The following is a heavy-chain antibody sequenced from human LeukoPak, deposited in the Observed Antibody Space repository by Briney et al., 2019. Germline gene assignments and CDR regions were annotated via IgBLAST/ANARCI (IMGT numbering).Heavy chain of an antibody. D-gene: IGHD6-13*01. J-gene: IGHJ6*03. CDR2: INHSGST. CDR1: GGSISSYY. CDR3: ARVGIAAAGTPYYYYYYMDV. Sequence: PSETLSLTCTVSGGSISSYYWSWIRQPPGKGLEWIGEINHSGSTNYNPSLKSRVTISVDTSKNQYSLKLSSVTAADTAVYYCARVGIAAAGTPYYYYYYMDVWGKGTTVTVSS. V-gene: IGHV4-34*01.